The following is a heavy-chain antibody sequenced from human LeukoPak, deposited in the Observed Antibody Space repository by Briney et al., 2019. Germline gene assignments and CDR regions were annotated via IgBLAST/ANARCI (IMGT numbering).Heavy chain of an antibody. CDR2: IWYDGSNK. J-gene: IGHJ5*02. CDR3: ARTNYGSGSYMIDP. V-gene: IGHV3-33*01. D-gene: IGHD3-10*01. CDR1: GFTFSSYG. Sequence: PGGSLRLSCAASGFTFSSYGMHWVRQAPGKGLEWVAVIWYDGSNKYYADSVKGRFTISRDNSKNTLYLQMNSLRSEDTAVYYCARTNYGSGSYMIDPWGQGTLVTVSS.